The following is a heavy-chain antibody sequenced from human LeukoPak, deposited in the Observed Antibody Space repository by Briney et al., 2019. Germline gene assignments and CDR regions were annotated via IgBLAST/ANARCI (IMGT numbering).Heavy chain of an antibody. D-gene: IGHD3-16*01. J-gene: IGHJ4*02. Sequence: GGSLRLSCAASGFTFSSYEMNWVRQAPGKGLEWVSAISGSGGSTYYADSVKGRFTISRDNSKNTLYLQMNSLRAEDTAVYYCASYVGQRGLGDYWGQGTLVTVSS. CDR3: ASYVGQRGLGDY. CDR1: GFTFSSYE. V-gene: IGHV3-23*01. CDR2: ISGSGGST.